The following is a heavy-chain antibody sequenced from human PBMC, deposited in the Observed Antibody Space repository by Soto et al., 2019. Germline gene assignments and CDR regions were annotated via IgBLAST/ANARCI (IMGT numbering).Heavy chain of an antibody. D-gene: IGHD2-15*01. V-gene: IGHV3-7*04. CDR3: ARAYCSGGSCSPGIY. CDR1: GFIFSNFW. CDR2: IKQDGGEK. Sequence: EVQLVESGGGLVQPGGSLRLSCAASGFIFSNFWMSWVRQAPGKGLEWVANIKQDGGEKYYVDSVKGRFTISRDNAKNSLDLQMNSLGGEDTAVYHCARAYCSGGSCSPGIYWGQGTLVTVSS. J-gene: IGHJ4*02.